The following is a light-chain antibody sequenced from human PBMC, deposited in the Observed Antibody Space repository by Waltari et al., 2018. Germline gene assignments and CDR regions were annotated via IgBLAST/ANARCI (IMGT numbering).Light chain of an antibody. V-gene: IGLV2-14*03. CDR3: SSYTRRNTVI. CDR2: AVS. Sequence: QSALAQPASVSGSPGQSLTIPCTGTDSDIGDYNSVSWYQQHPGIAPKLLLYAVSARPAGVSDRFSGSKSGKTASLTISGLQPEDAADYYCSSYTRRNTVIFGGGTKLTVV. CDR1: DSDIGDYNS. J-gene: IGLJ2*01.